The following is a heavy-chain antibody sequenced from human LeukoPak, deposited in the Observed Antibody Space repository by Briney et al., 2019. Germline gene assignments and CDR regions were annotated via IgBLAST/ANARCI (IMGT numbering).Heavy chain of an antibody. D-gene: IGHD3-9*01. V-gene: IGHV1-2*02. Sequence: ASVKVSCKASGYTFNSYGISWVRQAPGQGLEWMGWIDPNNGGTNYAQKFQGRVTMTRDTSISTAYMELSSLRSDDTAVYYCAGDFIFYEILTGYYNLYYFDYWGQGTLVTVSS. CDR2: IDPNNGGT. J-gene: IGHJ4*02. CDR3: AGDFIFYEILTGYYNLYYFDY. CDR1: GYTFNSYG.